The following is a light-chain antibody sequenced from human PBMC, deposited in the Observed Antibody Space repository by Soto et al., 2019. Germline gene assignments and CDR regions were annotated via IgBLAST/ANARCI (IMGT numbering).Light chain of an antibody. CDR2: GNR. Sequence: QSVLSQPPSVSGAPGQRVTISCTGTSSNIGAGYDVHWYQQLPGTAPKLLIFGNRNRPSGVPDRFSASKSGASASLAITGLQAEDEADYYCQSHDSSRSGNYVFGTGTKVTVL. CDR3: QSHDSSRSGNYV. V-gene: IGLV1-40*01. CDR1: SSNIGAGYD. J-gene: IGLJ1*01.